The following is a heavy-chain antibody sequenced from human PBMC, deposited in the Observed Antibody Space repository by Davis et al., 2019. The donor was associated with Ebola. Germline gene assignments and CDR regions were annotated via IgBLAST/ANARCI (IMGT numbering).Heavy chain of an antibody. J-gene: IGHJ5*02. Sequence: AASVKVSCKASGYTFTGYYMHWVRQAPGQGLEWMGWINPNSGGTNYAQKFQGRVTMTRDTSISTAYMELSRLRSDDTAVYYCAREKGKNYYDSSGEFDPWGQGTLVTVSS. CDR2: INPNSGGT. D-gene: IGHD3-22*01. V-gene: IGHV1-2*02. CDR3: AREKGKNYYDSSGEFDP. CDR1: GYTFTGYY.